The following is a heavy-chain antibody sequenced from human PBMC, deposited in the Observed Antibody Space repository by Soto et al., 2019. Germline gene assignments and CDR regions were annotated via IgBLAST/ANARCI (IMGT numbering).Heavy chain of an antibody. Sequence: QVQLQESGPGLVKPSETLSLTCTVSGGSIRSYYWSWIRQPPGKGLEWIGFIYYSGSTNYNPSLKSRVTISVGTSKNQFALKLSYATATDTAVYYCARTPLPHVEEGVYYGVDVWGQGTTVTVSS. D-gene: IGHD2-8*01. V-gene: IGHV4-59*08. CDR1: GGSIRSYY. CDR2: IYYSGST. J-gene: IGHJ6*02. CDR3: ARTPLPHVEEGVYYGVDV.